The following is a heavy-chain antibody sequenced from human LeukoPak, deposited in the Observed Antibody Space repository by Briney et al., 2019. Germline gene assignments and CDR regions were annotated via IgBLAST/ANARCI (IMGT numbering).Heavy chain of an antibody. J-gene: IGHJ4*02. CDR3: AREYYGSGSYYNVGY. CDR2: INWNGGRT. CDR1: GFTFDDYV. D-gene: IGHD3-10*01. Sequence: GGSLRLSCAASGFTFDDYVMSWVRHVPGKGLEWVSGINWNGGRTGYADSVKGRFTISRDNAKKSLYVQMNSLRAEDSALYYCAREYYGSGSYYNVGYWGQGTLVTVSS. V-gene: IGHV3-20*04.